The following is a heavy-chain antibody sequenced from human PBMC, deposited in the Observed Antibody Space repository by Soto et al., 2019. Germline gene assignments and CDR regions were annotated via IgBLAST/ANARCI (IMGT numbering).Heavy chain of an antibody. CDR2: IIPIFGTT. Sequence: QVQLVQSGAEVKTSGSSVKVSCRASGGTFSSDSVNWVRQAPGQGLEWMGEIIPIFGTTIYAQKFQGRVTITADESTNTASMELSSLRSEDTAVYYCARVGTYYDILTGYDMRDAFDIWGQGTMITVSS. V-gene: IGHV1-69*01. CDR3: ARVGTYYDILTGYDMRDAFDI. CDR1: GGTFSSDS. J-gene: IGHJ3*02. D-gene: IGHD3-9*01.